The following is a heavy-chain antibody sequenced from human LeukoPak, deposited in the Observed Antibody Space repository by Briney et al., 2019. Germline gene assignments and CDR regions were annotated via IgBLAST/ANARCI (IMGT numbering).Heavy chain of an antibody. V-gene: IGHV4-39*07. CDR1: GGSISSSSYY. D-gene: IGHD3-22*01. J-gene: IGHJ3*02. CDR2: IYYSGST. Sequence: SETLSLTCTVSGGSISSSSYYWGWIRQPPGKGLEWIGSIYYSGSTYYNPSLKSRVTISVDTSKNQFSLKLSSVTAADTAVYYCARWTVRDCYDSSGFDAFDIWGQGTMVTVSS. CDR3: ARWTVRDCYDSSGFDAFDI.